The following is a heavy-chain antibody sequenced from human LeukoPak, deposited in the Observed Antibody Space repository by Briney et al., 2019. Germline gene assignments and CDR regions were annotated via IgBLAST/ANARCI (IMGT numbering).Heavy chain of an antibody. J-gene: IGHJ5*02. Sequence: GRSLRLSCAASGFTFDDYAMHWVRQAPGKGLEWVSGIGWNSGTIGYADSVKGRFTISRDNAKNSLYLQMNSLRDDDMALYYCARGNSGSYSQDWFDPWGQGTLVTVSS. CDR2: IGWNSGTI. CDR1: GFTFDDYA. CDR3: ARGNSGSYSQDWFDP. D-gene: IGHD1-26*01. V-gene: IGHV3-9*03.